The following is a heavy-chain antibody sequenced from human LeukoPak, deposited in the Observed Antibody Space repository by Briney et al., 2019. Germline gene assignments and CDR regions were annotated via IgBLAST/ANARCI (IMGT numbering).Heavy chain of an antibody. CDR2: IYSSGST. Sequence: SETLSLTCTVSGGSISSYYWNWVRQPPGKGLEWIGNIYSSGSTDYNPSLKSRVTISLDTSKIQFSLRLYSVTAADTALYFCARLNFRGGEALHFDSWGQGTLVTVSS. J-gene: IGHJ4*02. CDR3: ARLNFRGGEALHFDS. D-gene: IGHD3-16*01. CDR1: GGSISSYY. V-gene: IGHV4-59*12.